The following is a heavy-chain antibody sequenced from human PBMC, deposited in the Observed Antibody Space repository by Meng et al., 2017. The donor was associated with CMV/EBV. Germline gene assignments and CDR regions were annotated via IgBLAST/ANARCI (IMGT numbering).Heavy chain of an antibody. V-gene: IGHV1-69*12. CDR2: IIPIFGTA. CDR3: ARRGSYYGSGSYYNWFDP. CDR1: GGTFSSYA. J-gene: IGHJ5*02. D-gene: IGHD3-10*01. Sequence: QVQLVRAEAEVKKPGALVKVSCKASGGTFSSYAISWVRQAPGQGLEWMGGIIPIFGTANYAQKFQGRVTITADESTSTAYMELSSLRSEDTAVYYCARRGSYYGSGSYYNWFDPWGQGTLVTVSS.